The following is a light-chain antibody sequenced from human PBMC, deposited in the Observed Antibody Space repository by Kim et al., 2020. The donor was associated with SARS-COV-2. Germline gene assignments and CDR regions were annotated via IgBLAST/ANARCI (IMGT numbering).Light chain of an antibody. CDR3: QVWDSSSDHRVV. J-gene: IGLJ2*01. Sequence: PGKTARVSCGGSNIGGKSLRCYQQKSGQAPVLVMYYDSDRPSGIPERFSGATSGNTATLTISRVEAGDEADYYCQVWDSSSDHRVVFGGGTKLTVL. CDR1: NIGGKS. CDR2: YDS. V-gene: IGLV3-21*04.